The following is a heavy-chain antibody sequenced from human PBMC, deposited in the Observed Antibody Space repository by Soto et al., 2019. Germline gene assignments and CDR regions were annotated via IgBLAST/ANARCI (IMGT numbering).Heavy chain of an antibody. D-gene: IGHD1-26*01. J-gene: IGHJ4*02. CDR3: ATKASNYRYFDY. CDR1: GYTFTSYY. V-gene: IGHV1-46*01. Sequence: GASVKVSCKASGYTFTSYYMHWVRQAPGQGLEWMGMINPSDGSTSYAQKFQGRVTMTRDTSTSTVYLELSSLRSEDTAVYYCATKASNYRYFDYWDQGTLVTVSS. CDR2: INPSDGST.